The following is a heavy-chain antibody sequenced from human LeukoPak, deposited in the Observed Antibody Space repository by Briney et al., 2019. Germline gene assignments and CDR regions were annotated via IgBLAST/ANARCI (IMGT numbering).Heavy chain of an antibody. J-gene: IGHJ3*02. D-gene: IGHD3-22*01. CDR1: GGTFVSYA. Sequence: SVKVSCKASGGTFVSYAISWVRQAPGQGLEWMGGIIPIFGTANYAQKFQGRVTITADESTSTAYMELSSLRSEDTAVYYCARVLFPNYYDSSGYPIGPGHDAFDIWGQGTMVTVSS. V-gene: IGHV1-69*13. CDR3: ARVLFPNYYDSSGYPIGPGHDAFDI. CDR2: IIPIFGTA.